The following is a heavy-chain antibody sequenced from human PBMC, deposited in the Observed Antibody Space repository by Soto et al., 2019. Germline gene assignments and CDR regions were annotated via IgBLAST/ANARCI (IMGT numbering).Heavy chain of an antibody. D-gene: IGHD4-17*01. CDR1: GFTFSSYG. J-gene: IGHJ6*02. CDR3: ARDLATTVTPSVYYYYYGMDV. CDR2: IWYDGSNK. Sequence: GGSLRLSCAASGFTFSSYGMHWVRQAPGKGLEWVAVIWYDGSNKYYADSVKGRFTISRDNSKNTLYLQMNSLRAEDTAVYYCARDLATTVTPSVYYYYYGMDVWGQGTTVTVSS. V-gene: IGHV3-33*01.